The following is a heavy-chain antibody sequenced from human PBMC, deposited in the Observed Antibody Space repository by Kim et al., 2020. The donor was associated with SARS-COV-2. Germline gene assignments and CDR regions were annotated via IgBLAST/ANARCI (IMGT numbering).Heavy chain of an antibody. J-gene: IGHJ6*02. CDR1: GFTFDDYA. D-gene: IGHD3-22*01. Sequence: GGSLRLSCAASGFTFDDYAMHWVRQAPGKGLEWVSGISWNSGSIGYADSVKGRFTISRDNAKNSLYLQMNSLRAEDTAWYYCAKDIFSADSSGYYYPPVLNGMDVWGQGTTVTVSS. CDR3: AKDIFSADSSGYYYPPVLNGMDV. V-gene: IGHV3-9*01. CDR2: ISWNSGSI.